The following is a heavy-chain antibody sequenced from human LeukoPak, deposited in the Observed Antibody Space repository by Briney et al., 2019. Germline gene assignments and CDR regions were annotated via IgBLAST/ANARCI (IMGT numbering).Heavy chain of an antibody. J-gene: IGHJ6*03. CDR3: ARVEEGYGSGRRENYYYYYMDV. CDR2: IYYSGST. CDR1: GGSISSYY. Sequence: SETLSLTCTVSGGSISSYYWSWIRQPPGKGLEWIGYIYYSGSTNYNPSLKSRVTISVDTSKNHFSLKLSSVTAADTAVYYCARVEEGYGSGRRENYYYYYMDVWGKGTRSPSP. D-gene: IGHD3-10*01. V-gene: IGHV4-59*01.